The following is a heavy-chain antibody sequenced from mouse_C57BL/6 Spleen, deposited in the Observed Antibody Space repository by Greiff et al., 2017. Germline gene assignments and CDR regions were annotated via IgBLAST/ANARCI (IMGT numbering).Heavy chain of an antibody. CDR2: ISYDGSN. V-gene: IGHV3-6*01. Sequence: EVHLVESGPGLVKPSQSLSLTCSVTGYSITSGYYWNWIRQFPGNKLEWMGYISYDGSNNYNPSLKNRISITRDTSKNQFFLKLNSVTTEDTATYYCARTDIYDGYFDYWGQGTTLTVSS. J-gene: IGHJ2*01. CDR3: ARTDIYDGYFDY. D-gene: IGHD2-3*01. CDR1: GYSITSGYY.